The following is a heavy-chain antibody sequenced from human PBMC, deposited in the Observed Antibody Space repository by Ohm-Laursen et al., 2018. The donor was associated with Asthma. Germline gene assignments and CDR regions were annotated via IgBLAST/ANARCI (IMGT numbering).Heavy chain of an antibody. CDR3: ARHAPYSSGPRQIDY. Sequence: TLSLTCTVSGGSISSSSYYWGWIRQPPGKGLEWIGSIYYSGSTYYNPSLKSRVTISVDTSKNQFSLKLSSVTAADTAVYYCARHAPYSSGPRQIDYWGQGTLVTVSS. CDR2: IYYSGST. J-gene: IGHJ4*02. D-gene: IGHD6-19*01. CDR1: GGSISSSSYY. V-gene: IGHV4-39*01.